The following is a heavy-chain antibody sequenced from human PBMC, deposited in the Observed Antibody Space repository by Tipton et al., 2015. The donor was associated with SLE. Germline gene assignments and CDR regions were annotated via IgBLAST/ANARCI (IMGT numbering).Heavy chain of an antibody. CDR3: ARNYDFWSGYPGAFDI. D-gene: IGHD3-3*01. Sequence: GSLRLSCAASGFTFSDYYMSWIRQAPGKGLEWVSYISSSSSYTNYADSVKGRFTISRDNAKNSLYLQMNSLRAEDTAVYYCARNYDFWSGYPGAFDIWGQGTMVTVSS. J-gene: IGHJ3*02. CDR1: GFTFSDYY. CDR2: ISSSSSYT. V-gene: IGHV3-11*06.